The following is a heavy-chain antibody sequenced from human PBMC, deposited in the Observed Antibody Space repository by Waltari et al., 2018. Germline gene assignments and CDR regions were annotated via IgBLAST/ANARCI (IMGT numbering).Heavy chain of an antibody. CDR1: GASLTTYY. J-gene: IGHJ6*02. Sequence: QVQLQESGPGLMKPSETLSLSCTVSGASLTTYYWSWIRQPPGKGREHIGHIHDRRDNNYRPPLKSRVSMSMDTSKHQFSLKVSAVTAADSAVYYCARVHGSESPLSWGTDVWGQGTAVTVSS. CDR2: IHDRRDN. CDR3: ARVHGSESPLSWGTDV. V-gene: IGHV4-59*01.